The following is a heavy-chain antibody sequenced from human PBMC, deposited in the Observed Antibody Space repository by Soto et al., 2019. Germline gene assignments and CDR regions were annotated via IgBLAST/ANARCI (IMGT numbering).Heavy chain of an antibody. Sequence: SETLSLTWAVYGGSFSGYYWSWIRQPPGKGLEWIGDINHSGSTNYNPSLKSRVTISVDTSKNQFSLKLSSVTAADTAVYYCARVVPAAMSGMDVWGQGTTVTVSS. J-gene: IGHJ6*02. CDR1: GGSFSGYY. CDR2: INHSGST. CDR3: ARVVPAAMSGMDV. V-gene: IGHV4-34*01. D-gene: IGHD2-2*01.